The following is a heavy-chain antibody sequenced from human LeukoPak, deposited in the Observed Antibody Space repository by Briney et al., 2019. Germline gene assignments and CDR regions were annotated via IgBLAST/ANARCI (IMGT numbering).Heavy chain of an antibody. CDR1: GFTFSSYG. Sequence: PGGSLRLSCAASGFTFSSYGMHWVRQAPGRGLEWVSVISDTGHDTFYRDSVKGRFTISRDNSMNTLYLQMNSLGAEDTALYYCARDRVPGTSPKMDSWGQGTLVTVSS. J-gene: IGHJ4*02. D-gene: IGHD1-7*01. CDR2: ISDTGHDT. CDR3: ARDRVPGTSPKMDS. V-gene: IGHV3-23*01.